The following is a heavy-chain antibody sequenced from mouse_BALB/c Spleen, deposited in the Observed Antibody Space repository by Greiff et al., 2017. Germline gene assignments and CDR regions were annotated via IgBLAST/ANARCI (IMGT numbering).Heavy chain of an antibody. CDR1: GYTFTDYE. J-gene: IGHJ4*01. V-gene: IGHV1-15*01. Sequence: VQLQQSGAELVRPGASVTLSCKASGYTFTDYEMHWVKQTPVHGLEWIGAIDPETGGTAYNQKFKGKATLTADKSSSTAYMELRSLTSEDSAVYYCTRKLYYAMDYWGQGTSVTVSS. CDR3: TRKLYYAMDY. CDR2: IDPETGGT.